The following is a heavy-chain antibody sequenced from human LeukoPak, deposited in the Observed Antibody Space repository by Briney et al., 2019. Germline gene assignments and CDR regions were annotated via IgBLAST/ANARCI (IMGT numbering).Heavy chain of an antibody. CDR3: ARGGVGPGYGIDY. Sequence: SGTLSLTCAVSGGSISSSNWWSWVRPPPGKGLEWIGEIYHSGSTNYNPSLKSRVTISVDKSKNQFSLKLSSVTAADTAVYYCARGGVGPGYGIDYWGQGTLVTVSS. D-gene: IGHD3-9*01. CDR1: GGSISSSNW. CDR2: IYHSGST. V-gene: IGHV4-4*02. J-gene: IGHJ4*02.